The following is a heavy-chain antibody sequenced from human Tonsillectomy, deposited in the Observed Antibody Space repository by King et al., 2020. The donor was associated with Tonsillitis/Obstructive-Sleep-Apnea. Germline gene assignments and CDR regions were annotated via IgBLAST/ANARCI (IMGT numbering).Heavy chain of an antibody. J-gene: IGHJ3*02. Sequence: VQLVESGGGLVQPGGSLRLSCAASGFTVSINYMSWVRQAPGKGLEWVSVIYGGGSTYYADSVKGRFTISRDNSKNTLYLQMNSLSADDTGVYYCARGAGVTQEVAFDIWGQGTMVTVSS. D-gene: IGHD2-21*02. CDR3: ARGAGVTQEVAFDI. V-gene: IGHV3-66*01. CDR2: IYGGGST. CDR1: GFTVSINY.